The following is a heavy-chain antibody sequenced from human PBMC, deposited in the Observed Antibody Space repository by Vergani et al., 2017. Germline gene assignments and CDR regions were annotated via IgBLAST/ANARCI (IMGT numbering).Heavy chain of an antibody. D-gene: IGHD2-2*01. V-gene: IGHV1-69*01. J-gene: IGHJ4*02. CDR1: GGTFSSYA. CDR3: ARVLVAGVRVGYFDY. Sequence: QVQLVQSGAEVKKPGSSVKVSCKASGGTFSSYAISWVRQAPGQGLEWMGGIIPIFGTANYAQKFQGRVTITADESSSTAYMELSSLRSEDTAVYYCARVLVAGVRVGYFDYWGQGTLVTVSS. CDR2: IIPIFGTA.